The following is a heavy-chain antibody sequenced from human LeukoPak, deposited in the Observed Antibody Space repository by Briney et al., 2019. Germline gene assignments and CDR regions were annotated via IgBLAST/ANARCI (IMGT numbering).Heavy chain of an antibody. J-gene: IGHJ4*02. CDR3: ARDRGPGVLDY. V-gene: IGHV4-59*11. CDR1: GGSITSHF. CDR2: IHYSGST. Sequence: SETLSLTCSVSGGSITSHFWSWIRQPPGKGLEWIGYIHYSGSTNYNPSLKSRVTISPDTSKNQLFLKLNSVTAADTAVYYCARDRGPGVLDYWGQGTLITVSS. D-gene: IGHD3-10*01.